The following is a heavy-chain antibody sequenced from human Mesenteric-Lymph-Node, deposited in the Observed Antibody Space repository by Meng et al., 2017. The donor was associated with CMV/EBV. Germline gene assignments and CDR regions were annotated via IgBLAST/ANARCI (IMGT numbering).Heavy chain of an antibody. D-gene: IGHD4-23*01. Sequence: SETLSLTCTVSGGSISSSSYNWGWIRQPPGKGLEWIGSGYYSGTTYYNPSLKSRVTISLDTSNNQFSLKLSSVTAADTAVYYCARSHTTVVTPGRFQYGMDVWGQGTTVTVSS. CDR3: ARSHTTVVTPGRFQYGMDV. CDR2: GYYSGTT. CDR1: GGSISSSSYN. J-gene: IGHJ6*02. V-gene: IGHV4-39*07.